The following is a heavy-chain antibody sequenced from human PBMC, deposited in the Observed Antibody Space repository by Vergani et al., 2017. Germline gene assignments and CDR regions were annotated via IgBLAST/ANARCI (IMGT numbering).Heavy chain of an antibody. J-gene: IGHJ4*02. V-gene: IGHV3-30*03. CDR1: GFTSSYYG. CDR2: ISYDGTHQ. CDR3: ETKRCRTPGCQIGYFKE. D-gene: IGHD1-1*01. Sequence: QVHLVESGGGVVQPGRSLRLSCVVSGFTSSYYGMHWVRQAPGKGLEWVAVISYDGTHQYYADSVKGRFTISRDNSKSTLYLQMNSLRTEDTAVYYCETKRCRTPGCQIGYFKEWGQGTLVTVSS.